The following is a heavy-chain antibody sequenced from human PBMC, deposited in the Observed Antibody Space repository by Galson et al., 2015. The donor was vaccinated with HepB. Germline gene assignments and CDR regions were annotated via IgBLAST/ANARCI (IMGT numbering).Heavy chain of an antibody. CDR2: IRYDGSNK. J-gene: IGHJ2*01. CDR3: AKDRGGYNLIGWYFDL. Sequence: SLRLSCAASGFTFSSYGMHWVRQAPGKGLEWVAFIRYDGSNKYYADSVKGRFTISRDNSKNTLYLQMNSLRAEDTAVYYCAKDRGGYNLIGWYFDLWGRGTLVTVSS. CDR1: GFTFSSYG. D-gene: IGHD5-24*01. V-gene: IGHV3-30*02.